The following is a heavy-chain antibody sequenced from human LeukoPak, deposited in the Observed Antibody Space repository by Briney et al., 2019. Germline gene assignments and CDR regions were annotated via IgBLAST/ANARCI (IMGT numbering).Heavy chain of an antibody. D-gene: IGHD3-22*01. CDR3: ASELAAWYYYDSSGYQTDY. J-gene: IGHJ4*02. CDR1: GGTFSSYA. Sequence: ASVKVSCKASGGTFSSYAISWVRQAPGQGLEWMGGINPNSGGTNYAQKFQGRVTMTRDTSISTAYMELSRLRSDDTAVYYCASELAAWYYYDSSGYQTDYWGQGTLVTVSS. V-gene: IGHV1-2*02. CDR2: INPNSGGT.